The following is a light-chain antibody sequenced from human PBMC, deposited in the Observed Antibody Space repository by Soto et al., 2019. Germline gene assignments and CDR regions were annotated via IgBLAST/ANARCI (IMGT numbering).Light chain of an antibody. CDR1: QTVSSY. V-gene: IGKV3-11*01. Sequence: EIVLTQSPATLSLSPGERATLSCRASQTVSSYLAWYQQKPGQAPRLLVYDASDRATGIPARFSGSGSGTDFTLTISSLEPVDFAVYYCQQRRTFGEGTRLEIK. J-gene: IGKJ5*01. CDR3: QQRRT. CDR2: DAS.